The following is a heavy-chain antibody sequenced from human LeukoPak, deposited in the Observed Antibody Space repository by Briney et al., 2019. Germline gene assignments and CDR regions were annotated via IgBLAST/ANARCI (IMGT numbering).Heavy chain of an antibody. V-gene: IGHV3-23*01. CDR3: AGGSYYSYYYMDV. D-gene: IGHD2-15*01. Sequence: GGSLRLSCAASGFTFSTYGMSWVRQAPGKGLEWVSAISSSGYSTYYADSVKGRFIISRDNSKNTLYLQMNSLRAEDTAVYYCAGGSYYSYYYMDVWGKGTTATVSS. CDR2: ISSSGYST. CDR1: GFTFSTYG. J-gene: IGHJ6*03.